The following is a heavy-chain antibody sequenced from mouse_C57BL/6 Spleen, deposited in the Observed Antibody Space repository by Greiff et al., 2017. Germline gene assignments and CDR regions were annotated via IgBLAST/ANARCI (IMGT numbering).Heavy chain of an antibody. CDR2: IDPENGDT. Sequence: VQLKQSGAELVRPGASVTLSCTASGFTIKDDYMHWVKQRPEQGLEWIGGIDPENGDTEYASKFPGKATITADTSSNTAYLQLSSLTSEDTAVYYCTTWGYYDYEAYWGQGTLVTVSA. V-gene: IGHV14-4*01. CDR3: TTWGYYDYEAY. D-gene: IGHD2-4*01. J-gene: IGHJ3*01. CDR1: GFTIKDDY.